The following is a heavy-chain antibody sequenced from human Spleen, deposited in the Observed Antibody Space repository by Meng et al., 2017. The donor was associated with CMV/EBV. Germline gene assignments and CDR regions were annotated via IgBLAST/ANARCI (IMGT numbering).Heavy chain of an antibody. CDR3: ARVGYSSPRQAFDI. V-gene: IGHV4-39*07. J-gene: IGHJ3*02. CDR1: GGAISRSNYH. CDR2: INHSGST. Sequence: SETLSLTCTVSGGAISRSNYHWVWVRQPPGKGLEWIGEINHSGSTNYNPSLKSRVTISVDTSKNQFSLKLSSVTAADTAVYYCARVGYSSPRQAFDIWGQGTMVTVSS. D-gene: IGHD6-13*01.